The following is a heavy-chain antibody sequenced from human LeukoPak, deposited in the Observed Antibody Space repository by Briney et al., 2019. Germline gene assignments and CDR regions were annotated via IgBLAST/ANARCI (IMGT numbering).Heavy chain of an antibody. CDR1: GDSISRGRHY. V-gene: IGHV4-61*02. CDR2: TYSSGNT. Sequence: SQTLSLTCTVSGDSISRGRHYWGWIRQPAGKGLEWIGRTYSSGNTIYNPSLKSRVTISVDTSKNQFSLKLSSVTAADTAVYYCASTLDGEFDYWGQGALVTVSS. D-gene: IGHD3-10*01. CDR3: ASTLDGEFDY. J-gene: IGHJ4*02.